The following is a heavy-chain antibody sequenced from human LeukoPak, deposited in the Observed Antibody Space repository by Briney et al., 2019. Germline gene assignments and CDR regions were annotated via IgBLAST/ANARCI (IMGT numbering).Heavy chain of an antibody. D-gene: IGHD5-24*01. CDR2: INHSGST. J-gene: IGHJ3*02. Sequence: SETLSLTCAVYGGSFSGYYWSWIRQPPGKGLEWIGEINHSGSTNYNPSLKSRGTISVDTSKNQFSLKLSSVTAADTAVYYCARPSRRGRDGYNRLSAFDIWGQGTMVTVSS. CDR3: ARPSRRGRDGYNRLSAFDI. CDR1: GGSFSGYY. V-gene: IGHV4-34*01.